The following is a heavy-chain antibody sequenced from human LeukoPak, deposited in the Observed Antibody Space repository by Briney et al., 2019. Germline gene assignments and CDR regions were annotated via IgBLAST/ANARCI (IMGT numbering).Heavy chain of an antibody. D-gene: IGHD4-17*01. V-gene: IGHV4-59*12. CDR3: ARDRFDYGDYYYYMDV. CDR1: GGSISSYY. CDR2: IYYSGST. Sequence: SETLSLTCTVSGGSISSYYWSWIRQPPGKGLEWIGYIYYSGSTNYNPSLKSRVTISVDTSKNQFSLKLSSVTAADTAVYYCARDRFDYGDYYYYMDVWGKGTTVTVSS. J-gene: IGHJ6*03.